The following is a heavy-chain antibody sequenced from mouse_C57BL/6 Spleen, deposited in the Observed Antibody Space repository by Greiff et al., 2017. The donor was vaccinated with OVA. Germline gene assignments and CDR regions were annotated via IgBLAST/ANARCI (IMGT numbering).Heavy chain of an antibody. J-gene: IGHJ2*01. V-gene: IGHV1-69*01. CDR2: IDPSDSYT. CDR1: GYTFTSYW. Sequence: VQLQQPGAELVMPGASVKLSCKASGYTFTSYWMHWVKQRPGQGLEWIGEIDPSDSYTNYNQQFKGKSTLTVDKSSSTAYMQLSSLTSEDSAVYYCATVLHYDGSSPYYFDYWGQGTTLTGSS. CDR3: ATVLHYDGSSPYYFDY. D-gene: IGHD1-1*01.